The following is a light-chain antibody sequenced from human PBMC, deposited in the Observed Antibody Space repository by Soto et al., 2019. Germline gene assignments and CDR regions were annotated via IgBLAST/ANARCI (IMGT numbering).Light chain of an antibody. CDR1: SSDVGGYNY. CDR3: CSYAGSYNPWV. CDR2: DVS. Sequence: QSALTQPRSVSGSPGQSVTISCTGTSSDVGGYNYVSWYQQHPGKAPKLMIYDVSKRPSGVPDRFSGSKSGNTASLTISVRQAEDEADYYGCSYAGSYNPWVFVGGTKLTVL. V-gene: IGLV2-11*01. J-gene: IGLJ3*02.